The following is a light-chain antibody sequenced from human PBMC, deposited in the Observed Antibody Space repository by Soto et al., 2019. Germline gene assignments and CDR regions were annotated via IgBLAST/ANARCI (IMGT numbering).Light chain of an antibody. CDR3: SSYTTSAPYV. Sequence: QSALTQPASVSGSPGQSITISCTGTSSDVGAYNFVSWYQHHPGRAPKVIIYEVTILPSGVSNRFSGSKSGNTASLTISGLQAEDEADYYCSSYTTSAPYVFGSGTKLTVL. CDR1: SSDVGAYNF. CDR2: EVT. V-gene: IGLV2-14*01. J-gene: IGLJ1*01.